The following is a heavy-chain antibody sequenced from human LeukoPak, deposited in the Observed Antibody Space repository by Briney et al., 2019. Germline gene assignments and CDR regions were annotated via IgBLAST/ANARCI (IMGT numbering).Heavy chain of an antibody. Sequence: SSETLSLTCTVSGGSISSYYWSWIRQPPGKGLEWIGYIYYSGSTNYNPSLKSRVTISVDTSKNQFSLKLSTVTAADTAVYYCARDVPGIAAAGSVFDYWGQGTLVTVAS. CDR1: GGSISSYY. J-gene: IGHJ4*02. D-gene: IGHD6-13*01. CDR2: IYYSGST. CDR3: ARDVPGIAAAGSVFDY. V-gene: IGHV4-59*01.